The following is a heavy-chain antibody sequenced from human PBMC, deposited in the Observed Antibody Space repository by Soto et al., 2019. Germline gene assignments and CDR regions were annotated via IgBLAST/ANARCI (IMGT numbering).Heavy chain of an antibody. D-gene: IGHD3-3*01. V-gene: IGHV4-34*01. CDR2: INHSGST. Sequence: SETLSLTCAVYGGSFSGYYWSWIRQPPGKGLEWIGEINHSGSTNYNPSLKSRVTISVDTSKNQFSLKLSSVTAADTAVYYCARVGPTIFGVKQNWFDPWGQGTLVTVSS. CDR1: GGSFSGYY. CDR3: ARVGPTIFGVKQNWFDP. J-gene: IGHJ5*02.